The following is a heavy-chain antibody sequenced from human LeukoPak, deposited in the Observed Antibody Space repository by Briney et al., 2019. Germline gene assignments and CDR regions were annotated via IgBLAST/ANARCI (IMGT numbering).Heavy chain of an antibody. V-gene: IGHV3-48*01. CDR1: GFTFSSYS. CDR2: ISSSSSTI. Sequence: GSLRLSCAASGFTFSSYSMNWVRQAPGKGLEWLSYISSSSSTIYYADSVKGRFTISRDNAKNSLYLQMNSLRAEDTAVYYCARGDCSGGSCYLSLTTIDYWGQGTLVTVSS. J-gene: IGHJ4*02. D-gene: IGHD2-15*01. CDR3: ARGDCSGGSCYLSLTTIDY.